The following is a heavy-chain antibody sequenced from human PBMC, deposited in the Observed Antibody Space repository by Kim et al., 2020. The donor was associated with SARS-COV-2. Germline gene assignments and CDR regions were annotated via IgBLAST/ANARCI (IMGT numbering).Heavy chain of an antibody. CDR3: ACPSHHYYYYGMDV. CDR2: IDPSDSYT. J-gene: IGHJ6*02. CDR1: GYSFTSYW. V-gene: IGHV5-10-1*01. Sequence: EESLKISCKGSGYSFTSYWISWVRQMPGKGLEWMGRIDPSDSYTNYSPSFQGHVTISADKSISTAYLQWSSLKASDTAMYYCACPSHHYYYYGMDVWGQGTTVTVSS.